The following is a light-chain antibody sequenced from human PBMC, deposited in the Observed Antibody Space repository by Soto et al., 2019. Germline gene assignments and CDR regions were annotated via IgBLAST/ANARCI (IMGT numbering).Light chain of an antibody. Sequence: DIPMTQSPSSLSASVGDRVTITCQASRDIGKYLNWFQEKPGKAPKLLIYDASNLQTGVPSRFSGGGSGTDFNFTISSLQPEDFATYYCQQYNSLPPTFGQGTRLEI. J-gene: IGKJ5*01. V-gene: IGKV1-33*01. CDR3: QQYNSLPPT. CDR2: DAS. CDR1: RDIGKY.